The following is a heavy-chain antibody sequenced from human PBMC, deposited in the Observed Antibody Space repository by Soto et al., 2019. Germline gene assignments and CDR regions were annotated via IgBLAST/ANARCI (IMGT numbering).Heavy chain of an antibody. J-gene: IGHJ4*02. CDR2: IYFRGTT. CDR3: ARMNYYDTSGYPFDY. D-gene: IGHD3-22*01. Sequence: LSHTCSVADGSISSYYWSWVRQPPGRGLEWIGYIYFRGTTNYNPSLKSRVTMSADTSKNQFSLKLNSVTAADTAVYYFARMNYYDTSGYPFDYGGQGTLVTVSS. CDR1: DGSISSYY. V-gene: IGHV4-59*01.